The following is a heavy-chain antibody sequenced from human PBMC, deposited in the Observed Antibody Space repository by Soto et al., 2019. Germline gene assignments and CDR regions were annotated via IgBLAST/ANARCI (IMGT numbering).Heavy chain of an antibody. CDR1: GGSISSGDYY. J-gene: IGHJ4*02. CDR2: IYYSGST. D-gene: IGHD4-17*01. CDR3: ARVPHDYGDYFDY. V-gene: IGHV4-30-4*01. Sequence: SETLSLTCTVSGGSISSGDYYWSWIRQPPGKGLEWIGYIYYSGSTYYNPSLKSRVTISVDTSKNQFSLKLSSVTAADTAVYYCARVPHDYGDYFDYWGQGTLVTAPQ.